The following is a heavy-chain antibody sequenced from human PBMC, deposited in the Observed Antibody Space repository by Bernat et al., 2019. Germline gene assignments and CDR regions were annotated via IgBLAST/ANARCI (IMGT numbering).Heavy chain of an antibody. Sequence: EVQLVESGGGLVQPGGSLRLSCATSGFTFSHSWMSWLRQAPGKGLEWVVNITEDGGQTNYVDSVTGGFSMANYNATKALYLPMNSLKAEDTAVYFCAGDPAYGAIDLWGQGTLVTVSS. CDR1: GFTFSHSW. CDR2: ITEDGGQT. J-gene: IGHJ5*02. CDR3: AGDPAYGAIDL. V-gene: IGHV3-7*01. D-gene: IGHD4/OR15-4a*01.